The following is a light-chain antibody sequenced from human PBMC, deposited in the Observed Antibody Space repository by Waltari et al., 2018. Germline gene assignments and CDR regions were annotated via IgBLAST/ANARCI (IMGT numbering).Light chain of an antibody. CDR3: QPAYSVPFT. CDR1: PGTGIR. V-gene: IGKV1D-12*01. CDR2: GAS. Sequence: DIQMTQSPSSVCASVVDTVPITRRPSPGTGIRLAWYEQRPGRAPKLLIYGASSLQSGVPSRFSGRGSGTDCTLTITSLQPEDFATYYCQPAYSVPFTVGGGTRVEI. J-gene: IGKJ4*01.